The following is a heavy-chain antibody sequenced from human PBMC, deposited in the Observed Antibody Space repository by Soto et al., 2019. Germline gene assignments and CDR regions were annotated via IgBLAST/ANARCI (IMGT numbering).Heavy chain of an antibody. CDR2: IYYSGST. J-gene: IGHJ6*02. Sequence: QVRLEESGPGLVKPSETLSLICSVSGGSVNNADYFWSWIRHHPENGLEWIGYIYYSGSTRYNPSFKTRATRSIDTSKNQFSRRLNSVTVADTAVYFCARDADYGGSRGGMDVWGRGTTVTVSS. CDR3: ARDADYGGSRGGMDV. CDR1: GGSVNNADYF. V-gene: IGHV4-31*03. D-gene: IGHD4-17*01.